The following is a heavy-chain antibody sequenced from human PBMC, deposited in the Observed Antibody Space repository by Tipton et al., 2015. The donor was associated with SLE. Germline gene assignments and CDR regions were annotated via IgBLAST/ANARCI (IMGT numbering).Heavy chain of an antibody. CDR2: INHSGST. V-gene: IGHV4-34*01. Sequence: TLSLTCAVYGGSFSGYYWSWIRQPPGKGLEWIGEINHSGSTNYNPSLKSRVTISVDKSKNQFSLKLSSVTAADTAVYYCAREGGEELQGGFDYWGQGTLVTVSS. J-gene: IGHJ4*02. D-gene: IGHD1-26*01. CDR1: GGSFSGYY. CDR3: AREGGEELQGGFDY.